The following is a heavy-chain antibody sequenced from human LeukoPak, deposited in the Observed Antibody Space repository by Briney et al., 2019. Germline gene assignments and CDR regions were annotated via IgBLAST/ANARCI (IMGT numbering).Heavy chain of an antibody. CDR3: ARDHGSGYYYMDV. V-gene: IGHV1-69*13. J-gene: IGHJ6*03. CDR1: GGTFSSYA. D-gene: IGHD3-10*01. CDR2: IIPIFGTA. Sequence: SVKVSCKASGGTFSSYAISWVRQAPGQGLEWMGGIIPIFGTANYAQKFQGGVTITADESTSTAYMELSSLRSEDTAVYYCARDHGSGYYYMDVWGKGTTVTVSS.